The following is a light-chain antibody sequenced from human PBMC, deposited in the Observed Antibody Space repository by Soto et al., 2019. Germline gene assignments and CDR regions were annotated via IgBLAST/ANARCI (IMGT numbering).Light chain of an antibody. CDR2: GAS. V-gene: IGKV3-15*01. J-gene: IGKJ4*01. CDR1: QSVGTN. CDR3: QQYDDWPQLT. Sequence: EIVMTQSPVTLSVSPGERATLSCRASQSVGTNLAWYQQKPGQAPGLLISGASTRATGIPDRFSGSGSGTEFTLTISSLQSEDFAFYYCQQYDDWPQLTFGGGTKLEIK.